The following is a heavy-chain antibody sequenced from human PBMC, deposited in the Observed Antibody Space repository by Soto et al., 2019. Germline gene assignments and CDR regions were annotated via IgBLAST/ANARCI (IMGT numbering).Heavy chain of an antibody. CDR3: ARRYGSAIDY. V-gene: IGHV4-59*08. CDR1: GVTISSWY. CDR2: IYYSGST. J-gene: IGHJ4*02. D-gene: IGHD1-26*01. Sequence: PSETLSLTCTVSGVTISSWYWSWIRQPPGKGLEWIGYIYYSGSTNCNPSLKSRVTISVDTSKNQFSLKLSSVTAADTAVYYCARRYGSAIDYWGQGTLVTVS.